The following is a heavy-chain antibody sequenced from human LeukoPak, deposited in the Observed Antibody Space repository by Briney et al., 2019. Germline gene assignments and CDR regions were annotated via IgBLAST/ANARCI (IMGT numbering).Heavy chain of an antibody. Sequence: SETLSLTCTVSGGSISSYYWTWIWQPPGKGLEWIGYIYYSGRTNYNPSLKRRVTISVDTSKNQFSLRLTSVTAADTAVYYCARDEGGRLQWHYWGQGTLVTVSS. CDR2: IYYSGRT. CDR3: ARDEGGRLQWHY. V-gene: IGHV4-59*01. J-gene: IGHJ4*02. D-gene: IGHD4-11*01. CDR1: GGSISSYY.